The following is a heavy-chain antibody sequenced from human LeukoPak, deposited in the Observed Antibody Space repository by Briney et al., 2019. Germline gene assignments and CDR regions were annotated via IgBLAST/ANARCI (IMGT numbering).Heavy chain of an antibody. CDR2: INWSGGST. D-gene: IGHD2-2*01. CDR3: ARAPITSPFYFDY. CDR1: GFAFDEHG. Sequence: PGGSLRLSCTASGFAFDEHGMSWVRQVPGKGLEWVAGINWSGGSTGYADPLRGRFTISRDNAKNSLYLQMDSLRAEDTALYYCARAPITSPFYFDYWGQGTLVTVSS. V-gene: IGHV3-20*04. J-gene: IGHJ4*02.